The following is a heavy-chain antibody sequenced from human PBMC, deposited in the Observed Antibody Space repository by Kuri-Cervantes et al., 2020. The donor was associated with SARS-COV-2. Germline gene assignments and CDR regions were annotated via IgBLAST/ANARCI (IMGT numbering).Heavy chain of an antibody. V-gene: IGHV4-59*01. CDR3: ARDVQGYSYGLGYYYYGMDV. D-gene: IGHD5-18*01. CDR2: IYYSGST. J-gene: IGHJ6*02. Sequence: GSLRLSCTVSGGSISSYYWSWIRQPPGKGLEWIGYIYYSGSTNYNPSLKSRVTISVDTSKNQFSLKLSSVTAADTAVYYCARDVQGYSYGLGYYYYGMDVWGQGTTVTVSS. CDR1: GGSISSYY.